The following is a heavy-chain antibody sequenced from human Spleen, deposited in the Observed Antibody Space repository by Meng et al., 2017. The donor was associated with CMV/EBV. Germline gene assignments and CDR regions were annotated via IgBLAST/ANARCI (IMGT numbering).Heavy chain of an antibody. Sequence: QFQWLQSGAGVKKPGASVKVSCKASGYTLTDYYIHWVRQAPGQWLEWMGWINPSDDTNYAQNFQGRVTMTRDMSINTVYMELSRLTSDDTAVYYCARSSGWSRFDHWGQGTLVTVSS. CDR1: GYTLTDYY. CDR3: ARSSGWSRFDH. J-gene: IGHJ4*02. D-gene: IGHD6-19*01. CDR2: INPSDDT. V-gene: IGHV1-2*02.